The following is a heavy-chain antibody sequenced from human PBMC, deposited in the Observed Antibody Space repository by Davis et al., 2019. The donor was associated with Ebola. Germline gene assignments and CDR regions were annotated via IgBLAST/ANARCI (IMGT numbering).Heavy chain of an antibody. J-gene: IGHJ5*02. CDR1: GGSISSGDFY. CDR2: IYSGGST. Sequence: ETLSLTCTVSGGSISSGDFYWSWIRQAPGKGLEWVSGIYSGGSTYCADSVKGRFTISRDNSKNTLYLQMNSLRAEDTAVYYCARVPGVVTASDNWFDPWGQGTLVTVSS. CDR3: ARVPGVVTASDNWFDP. D-gene: IGHD2-21*02. V-gene: IGHV3-53*01.